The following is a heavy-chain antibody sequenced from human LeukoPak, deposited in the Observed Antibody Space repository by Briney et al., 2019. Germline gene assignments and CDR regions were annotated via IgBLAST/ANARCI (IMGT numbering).Heavy chain of an antibody. Sequence: SETLSLTCSVSGNSISSGYYWSWIRQPPGKGLEWIGYIYHSGSTYYNPSLKSRVTISVDRSKNQFSLKLSSVTAADTAVYYCARSRPNPTYCSSTSCLDLVDYWGQGTLVTVSS. CDR2: IYHSGST. CDR1: GNSISSGYY. CDR3: ARSRPNPTYCSSTSCLDLVDY. V-gene: IGHV4-38-2*02. D-gene: IGHD2-2*01. J-gene: IGHJ4*02.